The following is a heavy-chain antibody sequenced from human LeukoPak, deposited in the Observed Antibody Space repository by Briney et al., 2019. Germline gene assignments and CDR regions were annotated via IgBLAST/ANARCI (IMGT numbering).Heavy chain of an antibody. CDR3: ARAGITTGNRREDAFDI. CDR1: GFTFSNAW. V-gene: IGHV3-15*01. D-gene: IGHD3-16*01. J-gene: IGHJ3*02. CDR2: IKSKTDGGTT. Sequence: GGSLRLSCAASGFTFSNAWMSWVRQAPGKGLEWVGRIKSKTDGGTTDYAAPVKGRFTISRDDSKNTLYLQMNSLKTEDTAVYYCARAGITTGNRREDAFDIWGQGTMVTVSS.